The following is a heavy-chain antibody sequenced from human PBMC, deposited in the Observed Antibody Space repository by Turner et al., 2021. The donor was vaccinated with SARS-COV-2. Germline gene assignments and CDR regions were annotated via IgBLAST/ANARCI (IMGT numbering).Heavy chain of an antibody. Sequence: EVQLVASGGGLVQPGGPLRLPCPASAFTFTSYSMNWVRQAPGKGLEWVSSISSSSSYRHDADSVKSRFTISRDNAKNSLYRQMNSLRAEDTAVYYCSRDPWYYDSSGWPPSDYWGQGTLVTVSS. CDR2: ISSSSSYR. D-gene: IGHD3-22*01. CDR1: AFTFTSYS. J-gene: IGHJ4*02. CDR3: SRDPWYYDSSGWPPSDY. V-gene: IGHV3-21*01.